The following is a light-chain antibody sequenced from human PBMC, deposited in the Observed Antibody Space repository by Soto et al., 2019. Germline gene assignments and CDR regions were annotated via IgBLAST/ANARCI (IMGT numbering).Light chain of an antibody. CDR1: QSISSW. CDR3: QQYNSYWVT. Sequence: DIQMTQSPSTLSASVGDRVTITCRASQSISSWLAWYQQKPGKAPKLLIYDASRLESGVPSRFSGSGSGTEFTLTISSLQPDDFATYHCQQYNSYWVTFG. CDR2: DAS. V-gene: IGKV1-5*01. J-gene: IGKJ4*01.